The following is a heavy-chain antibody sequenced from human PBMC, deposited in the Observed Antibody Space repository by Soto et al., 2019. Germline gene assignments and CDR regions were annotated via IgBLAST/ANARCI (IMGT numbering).Heavy chain of an antibody. CDR3: ACAMEVDPIDY. CDR2: IGVGGDT. V-gene: IGHV3-13*01. J-gene: IGHJ4*02. CDR1: GFIFSTYD. D-gene: IGHD1-1*01. Sequence: GGSLRLSCAGSGFIFSTYDMSWVRQTAGKRLEWVSTIGVGGDTYYEDSVKGRFTIFRENAKNSLYLQMNSLRVGDTAIYYCACAMEVDPIDYWGQGTLVTVSS.